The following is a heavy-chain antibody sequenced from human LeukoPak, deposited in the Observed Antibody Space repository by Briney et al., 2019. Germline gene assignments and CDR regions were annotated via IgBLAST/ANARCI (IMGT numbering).Heavy chain of an antibody. CDR1: GYTLTELS. CDR3: ATGHDYYDSSGYYFDY. CDR2: FDPEDGET. J-gene: IGHJ4*02. Sequence: GASVKVSCKVSGYTLTELSMHWVRQAPGKVLEWMGGFDPEDGETIYAQKFQGRVTMTEDTSTDTAYMELSSLRSEDTAVYYCATGHDYYDSSGYYFDYWGQGTLVTVSS. V-gene: IGHV1-24*01. D-gene: IGHD3-22*01.